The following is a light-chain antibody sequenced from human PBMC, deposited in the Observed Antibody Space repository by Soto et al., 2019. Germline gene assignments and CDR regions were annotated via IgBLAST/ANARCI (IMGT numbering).Light chain of an antibody. CDR1: SSNIGAGYD. V-gene: IGLV1-40*01. CDR3: QSYDSSLSAVV. Sequence: QLVLTQPPSVSGAPGQRVTISCTGSSSNIGAGYDVHWYQQLPGTAPKLLIYVNTNRPSGVPDRFSGSKSGTSASLAITGLQAEDEADYYCQSYDSSLSAVVLGGGTKLTVL. J-gene: IGLJ2*01. CDR2: VNT.